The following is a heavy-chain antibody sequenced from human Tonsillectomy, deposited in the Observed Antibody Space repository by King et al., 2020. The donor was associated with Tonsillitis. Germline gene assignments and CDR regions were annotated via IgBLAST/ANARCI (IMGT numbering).Heavy chain of an antibody. J-gene: IGHJ4*02. V-gene: IGHV4-4*07. CDR3: ARNGCRCIMCHSDY. CDR1: GGSINSYY. CDR2: IYSRGST. Sequence: VQLQESGPGLVQSSETLSLTCTVSGGSINSYYWSWIRQPAGKGLEWIGRIYSRGSTNYNPSLKSRVTMSVDTSKNQFSLRLASVTAADTAVYYCARNGCRCIMCHSDYWGQGTQVTVSS. D-gene: IGHD3-16*01.